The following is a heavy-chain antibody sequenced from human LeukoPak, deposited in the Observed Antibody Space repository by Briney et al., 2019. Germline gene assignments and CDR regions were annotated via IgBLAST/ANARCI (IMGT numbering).Heavy chain of an antibody. J-gene: IGHJ5*02. D-gene: IGHD1-26*01. V-gene: IGHV1-8*01. CDR2: MNPNSGNT. CDR1: GYTFTSYD. Sequence: ASVKVSCKASGYTFTSYDINWVRQATGQGLEWMGWMNPNSGNTGYAQKFQGRVTMTRNTSISTAYMELSSLRSEDTAVYYYARGRGSYRNNWFDPWGQGTLVTVSS. CDR3: ARGRGSYRNNWFDP.